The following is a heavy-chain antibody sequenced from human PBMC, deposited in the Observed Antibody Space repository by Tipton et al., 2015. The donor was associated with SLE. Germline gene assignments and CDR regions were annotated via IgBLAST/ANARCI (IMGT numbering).Heavy chain of an antibody. Sequence: LRLSCAVSADSISSYYWSWIRRPPGKGLEWIGDINHSGSTNYNPSLMSRLTISVDTSKQQISLKMTSVTAADTAMYYCARGSTVAMIYNYYYMDVWGKGTTVVVSS. CDR3: ARGSTVAMIYNYYYMDV. CDR2: INHSGST. V-gene: IGHV4-34*01. J-gene: IGHJ6*03. D-gene: IGHD5-12*01. CDR1: ADSISSYY.